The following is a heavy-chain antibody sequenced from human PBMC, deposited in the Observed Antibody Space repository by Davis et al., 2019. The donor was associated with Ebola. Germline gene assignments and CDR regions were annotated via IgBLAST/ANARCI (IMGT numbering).Heavy chain of an antibody. D-gene: IGHD2-2*01. V-gene: IGHV3-30-3*01. CDR3: AKDSRYCSSTSCYVADYYYGMDV. J-gene: IGHJ6*02. CDR2: ISYDGSNK. Sequence: GESLKISCAASGFTFSSYAMHWVRQAPGKGLEWVAVISYDGSNKYYADSVKGRFTISRDNSKNTLYLQMNSLRAEDTAVYYCAKDSRYCSSTSCYVADYYYGMDVWGQGTTVTVSS. CDR1: GFTFSSYA.